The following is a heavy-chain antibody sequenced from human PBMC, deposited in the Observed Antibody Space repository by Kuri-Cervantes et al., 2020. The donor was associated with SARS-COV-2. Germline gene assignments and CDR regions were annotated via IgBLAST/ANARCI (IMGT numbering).Heavy chain of an antibody. D-gene: IGHD5-18*01. Sequence: LKISCAASGFTFSSYGMHWVRQAPGKGLEWVAVIWYDGSNKYYADSVKGRFTISRDNSKNTLYLQMNSLRAEDTAVYYCARDLTPDGPDSYGYNLLDYWGQGTLVTVSS. CDR3: ARDLTPDGPDSYGYNLLDY. CDR1: GFTFSSYG. CDR2: IWYDGSNK. V-gene: IGHV3-33*01. J-gene: IGHJ4*02.